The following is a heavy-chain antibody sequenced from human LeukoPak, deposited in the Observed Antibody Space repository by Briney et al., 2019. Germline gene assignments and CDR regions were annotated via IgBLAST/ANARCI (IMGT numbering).Heavy chain of an antibody. CDR2: IFGSGGSA. D-gene: IGHD5-24*01. CDR1: GFTFGSYA. CDR3: ARDYKYALDN. J-gene: IGHJ4*02. Sequence: PGGSLRLSCAASGFTFGSYAMYWVRQAPGKGLEWVSGIFGSGGSAHYADSVKGRFTISGDKAKNSLYLQMNSLRVEDTAVYYCARDYKYALDNWGQGTLVTVSS. V-gene: IGHV3-23*01.